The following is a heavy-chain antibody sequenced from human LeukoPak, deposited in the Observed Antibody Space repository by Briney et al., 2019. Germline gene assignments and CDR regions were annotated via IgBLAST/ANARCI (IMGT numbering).Heavy chain of an antibody. V-gene: IGHV3-11*01. J-gene: IGHJ6*02. CDR3: ARASYSSSWSTCYGMDV. CDR1: GFTFSDYY. D-gene: IGHD6-13*01. CDR2: ISGSGSTI. Sequence: GRSLRLSCAASGFTFSDYYMSWIRQAPGKGLEWVSYISGSGSTIYYADSVKGRFTISRDNAKNSLYLQMNSLRAEDTAVYYCARASYSSSWSTCYGMDVWGQGTTVTVSS.